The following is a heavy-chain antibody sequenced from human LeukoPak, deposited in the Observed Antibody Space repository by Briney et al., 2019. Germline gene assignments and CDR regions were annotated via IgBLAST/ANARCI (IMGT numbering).Heavy chain of an antibody. Sequence: KASETLSLTCAVYGGSFSGYYWSWIRQPPGKGLEWIGEINHSGSTNYNPSLKSRVTISVDTSKNQFSLKLSSVTAADTAVYYCARHAYLYDYDILTGYYSHRPRGYYFDYWGQGTLVTVSS. D-gene: IGHD3-9*01. V-gene: IGHV4-34*01. CDR2: INHSGST. CDR3: ARHAYLYDYDILTGYYSHRPRGYYFDY. J-gene: IGHJ4*02. CDR1: GGSFSGYY.